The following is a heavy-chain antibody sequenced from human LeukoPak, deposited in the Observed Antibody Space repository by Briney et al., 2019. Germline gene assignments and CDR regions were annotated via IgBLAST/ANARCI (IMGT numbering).Heavy chain of an antibody. V-gene: IGHV1-2*02. CDR3: ARVRLADERAWAY. J-gene: IGHJ4*02. D-gene: IGHD3-3*02. Sequence: ASVKVSCKASGYTFSDFYIHWVRQAPGRGIEYVGWITPKSGDTYSPQRFQGRVTMTRDASISTAYMELSSLRSDDTAVYFCARVRLADERAWAYWGQGTLVTVSS. CDR2: ITPKSGDT. CDR1: GYTFSDFY.